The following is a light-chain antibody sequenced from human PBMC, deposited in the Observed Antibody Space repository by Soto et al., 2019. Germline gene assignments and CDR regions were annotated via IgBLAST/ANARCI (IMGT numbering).Light chain of an antibody. V-gene: IGLV2-8*01. CDR1: SSDVGGYNS. J-gene: IGLJ2*01. CDR2: EVS. Sequence: QSALTQPPSASGSPGQSVTISCTGTSSDVGGYNSVSWYQQHPGKAPKLVIYEVSKRPSGVPDRFSASKSDNTASLTVSGLQAEDEADYYCSSYARSKNVVFGGGTKLTVL. CDR3: SSYARSKNVV.